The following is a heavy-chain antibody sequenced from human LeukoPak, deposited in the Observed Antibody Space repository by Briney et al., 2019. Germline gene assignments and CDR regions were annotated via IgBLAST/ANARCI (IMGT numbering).Heavy chain of an antibody. J-gene: IGHJ4*02. V-gene: IGHV3-33*06. CDR2: IWYDGSNK. Sequence: SCKASGYTFTSYGISWVRQAPGQGLEWVAVIWYDGSNKYYADSVKGRFTISRDNSKNTLYLQMNSLRAEDTAVYYCAKDPAGKGAPSFDSWAREPWSPSPQ. CDR3: AKDPAGKGAPSFDS. CDR1: GYTFTSYG. D-gene: IGHD3-16*01.